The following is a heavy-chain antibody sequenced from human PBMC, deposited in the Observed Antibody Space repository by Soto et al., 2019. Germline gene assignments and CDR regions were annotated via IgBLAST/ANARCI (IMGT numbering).Heavy chain of an antibody. CDR1: GGTFSSYT. J-gene: IGHJ4*02. V-gene: IGHV1-69*02. D-gene: IGHD4-17*01. CDR2: IIPTLGIA. Sequence: QVQLVQSGAEVKKPGSSVKFSGKASGGTFSSYTISWVRRALGQGLEGMGRIIPTLGIANYAQKFQGRVTITADKSTSTAYMELSSLRSEDTAVYYCARITEGHDYGDPRDLDYWGQGTLVTVSS. CDR3: ARITEGHDYGDPRDLDY.